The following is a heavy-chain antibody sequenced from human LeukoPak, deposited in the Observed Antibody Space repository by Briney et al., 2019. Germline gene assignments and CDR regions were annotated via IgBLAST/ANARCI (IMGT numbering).Heavy chain of an antibody. Sequence: GGSLRLSCAASGFTFSSYSMNWVRQAPGKGLEWVSSISSSSSYIYYADSVKGRFTISRDNAKNSLYLQMNSLRAEDTAVYYCARGGGVDCSSTSCYMSIEYYFDYWGRGTLVTVSS. CDR3: ARGGGVDCSSTSCYMSIEYYFDY. CDR1: GFTFSSYS. CDR2: ISSSSSYI. V-gene: IGHV3-21*01. J-gene: IGHJ4*02. D-gene: IGHD2-2*02.